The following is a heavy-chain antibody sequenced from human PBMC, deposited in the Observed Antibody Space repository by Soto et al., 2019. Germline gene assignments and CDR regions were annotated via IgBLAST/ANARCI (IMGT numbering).Heavy chain of an antibody. Sequence: SETLSLTCAVYGGSFSGYYWSWIRQPPGKGLEWIGEINHSGSTNYNPSLKSRVTISVDTSKNQFSLKLSSVTAADTAVYYCARGTNCSGGSCYRSSFDYWGQGTLVTVSS. CDR1: GGSFSGYY. CDR3: ARGTNCSGGSCYRSSFDY. D-gene: IGHD2-15*01. V-gene: IGHV4-34*01. CDR2: INHSGST. J-gene: IGHJ4*02.